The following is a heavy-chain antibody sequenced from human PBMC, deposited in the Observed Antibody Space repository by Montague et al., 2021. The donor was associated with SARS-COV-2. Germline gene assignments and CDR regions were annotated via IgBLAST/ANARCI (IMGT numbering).Heavy chain of an antibody. J-gene: IGHJ6*02. CDR1: GFTFSSYS. D-gene: IGHD3-9*01. CDR2: ISSSSSYI. CDR3: ARVEELEYDILTGYYGGYYYYGMDV. Sequence: SLSLSCAASGFTFSSYSMNWVRQAPGKGLEWVSSISSSSSYIYYADSVKGRFTISRDNAKNSLYLQMNSLRAEDTAVYYCARVEELEYDILTGYYGGYYYYGMDVWGQGTTVTVSS. V-gene: IGHV3-21*01.